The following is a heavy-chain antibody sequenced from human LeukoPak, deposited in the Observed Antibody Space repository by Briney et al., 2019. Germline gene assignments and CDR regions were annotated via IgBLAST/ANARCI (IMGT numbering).Heavy chain of an antibody. CDR3: AAIPPPDIVVVVAANYYYYMDV. CDR2: IRYDGSNK. V-gene: IGHV3-30*02. CDR1: GFTFSSYG. D-gene: IGHD2-15*01. Sequence: GGSLRLSCAASGFTFSSYGMHWVRQAPGKGLEWVAFIRYDGSNKYYADSVKGRFTISRDNSKNTLYLQMNSLRAEDTAVYYCAAIPPPDIVVVVAANYYYYMDVWGKGTTVTVSS. J-gene: IGHJ6*03.